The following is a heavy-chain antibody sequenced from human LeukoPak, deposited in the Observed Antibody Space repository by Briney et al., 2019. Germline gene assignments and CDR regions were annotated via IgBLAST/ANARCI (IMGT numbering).Heavy chain of an antibody. Sequence: ASAKVTCKASGCTFINYGISWVRQPPGQGLEWMGWISAFNDDANYAQNLQGRVNLTTDTSTSTAYIELGSLGSDDTAVYYCAGSRRGGDYESFFVYWGQRTLVTVSS. CDR2: ISAFNDDA. V-gene: IGHV1-18*01. CDR3: AGSRRGGDYESFFVY. J-gene: IGHJ4*02. D-gene: IGHD4-17*01. CDR1: GCTFINYG.